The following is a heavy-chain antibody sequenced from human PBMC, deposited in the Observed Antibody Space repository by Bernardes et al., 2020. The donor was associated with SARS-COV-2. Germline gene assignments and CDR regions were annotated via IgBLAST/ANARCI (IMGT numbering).Heavy chain of an antibody. V-gene: IGHV1-24*01. CDR2: FDPQDGDT. Sequence: ASVKVSCKLSGDTLTELSLSWVRQAPGKGLEWMGSFDPQDGDTVFAKKFEGRVTMSADTSADTADMELSGLTYEDTAIYYCVTTTTRLNMIAVLGLYFQKWGQGTLLTVSS. D-gene: IGHD3-22*01. CDR1: GDTLTELS. CDR3: VTTTTRLNMIAVLGLYFQK. J-gene: IGHJ1*01.